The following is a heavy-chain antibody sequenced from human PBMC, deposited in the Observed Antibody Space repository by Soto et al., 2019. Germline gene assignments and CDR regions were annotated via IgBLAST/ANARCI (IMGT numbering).Heavy chain of an antibody. CDR2: ISGGASDK. J-gene: IGHJ4*02. Sequence: EVQWVESGGRLVQPGGSLRLSCAASGFMFSAYWMSWVRQDPGKGLEWVATISGGASDKFYVDSVKGRFTISRDDSKNTLYLQMNSLRDEDTADYYCVREDWHRFDSWGQGPLVPVSS. CDR1: GFMFSAYW. V-gene: IGHV3-7*01. CDR3: VREDWHRFDS. D-gene: IGHD2-21*01.